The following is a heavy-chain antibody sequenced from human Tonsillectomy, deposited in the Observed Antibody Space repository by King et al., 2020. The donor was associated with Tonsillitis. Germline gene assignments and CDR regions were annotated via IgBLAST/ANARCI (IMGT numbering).Heavy chain of an antibody. V-gene: IGHV4-4*07. CDR2: IYTRGNT. J-gene: IGHJ6*02. CDR1: GGSISSYC. D-gene: IGHD1-7*01. Sequence: VQLQESGPGLVKPSETLSLTCTVSGGSISSYCWSWIRQPAGKGLEWIGRIYTRGNTKYNPSLKSRVTMSVETSKNQFSLKLSSVTAADTAVYYCARDYLQLELRYYYYYGMDVWGQGTTVTVSS. CDR3: ARDYLQLELRYYYYYGMDV.